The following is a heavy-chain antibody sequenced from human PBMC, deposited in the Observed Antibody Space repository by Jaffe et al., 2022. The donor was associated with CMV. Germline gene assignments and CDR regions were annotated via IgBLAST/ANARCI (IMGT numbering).Heavy chain of an antibody. Sequence: QVQLVQSGAEVKKPGASVKVSCKASGYTFTGYYMHWVRQAPGQGLEWMGWINPNSGGTNYAQKFQGRVTMTRDTSISTAYMELSRLRSDDTAVYYCARGPYYYDSSGYYYEVDYWGQGTLVTVSS. CDR1: GYTFTGYY. J-gene: IGHJ4*02. D-gene: IGHD3-22*01. V-gene: IGHV1-2*02. CDR3: ARGPYYYDSSGYYYEVDY. CDR2: INPNSGGT.